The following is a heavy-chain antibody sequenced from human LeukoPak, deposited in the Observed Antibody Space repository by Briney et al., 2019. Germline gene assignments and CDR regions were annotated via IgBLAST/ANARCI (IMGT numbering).Heavy chain of an antibody. CDR1: GSTFSSYA. J-gene: IGHJ4*02. CDR3: AREFFDIVVVPAALDY. Sequence: GGSLRLSCAASGSTFSSYAMHWVRQAPGKGLEWVAVISYDGSNKYYADSVKGRFTISRDNSKNTLYLQMNSLRAEDTAVYYCAREFFDIVVVPAALDYWGQGTLVTVSS. V-gene: IGHV3-30-3*01. D-gene: IGHD2-2*01. CDR2: ISYDGSNK.